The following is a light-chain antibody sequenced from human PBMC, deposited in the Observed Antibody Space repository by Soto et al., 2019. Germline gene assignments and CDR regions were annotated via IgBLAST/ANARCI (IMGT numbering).Light chain of an antibody. CDR3: PQRSNWPLT. CDR1: QSFSSS. J-gene: IGKJ4*01. V-gene: IGKV3-11*01. Sequence: EIVLTQSPATLSLSPGERATLSCRASQSFSSSLAWYQQKPGQAPRLLIYDASNRATGIPARFSGSGSGTDFTLTISSLEPEDFAVYYCPQRSNWPLTFGGGTKVEIK. CDR2: DAS.